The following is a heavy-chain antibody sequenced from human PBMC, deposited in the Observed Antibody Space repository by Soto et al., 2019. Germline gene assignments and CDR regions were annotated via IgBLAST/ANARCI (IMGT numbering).Heavy chain of an antibody. D-gene: IGHD3-10*01. Sequence: QVQLQESGPGLVKPSETLSLTCTVSGGSISSYYWSWIRQPPGKGLEWIGYIYYSGSTNYNPTLTRRVTISVETSKNQLSLKLSSVTAADTAVYYCARAWGGAFAFWGQGTMVTVSP. V-gene: IGHV4-59*01. CDR1: GGSISSYY. CDR2: IYYSGST. J-gene: IGHJ3*01. CDR3: ARAWGGAFAF.